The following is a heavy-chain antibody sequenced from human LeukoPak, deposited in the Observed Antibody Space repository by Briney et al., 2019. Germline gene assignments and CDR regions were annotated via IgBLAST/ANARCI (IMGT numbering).Heavy chain of an antibody. CDR3: ARENDSSGRDTDDAFDI. J-gene: IGHJ3*02. D-gene: IGHD3-22*01. V-gene: IGHV4-59*01. CDR1: GGSISSYY. CDR2: IYYSGST. Sequence: SETLSLTCTVSGGSISSYYWSWIRQPPGKGLEWIGYIYYSGSTNYNPSLKSRVTISVDTSKNQFSLKLSSVTAADTAVYYCARENDSSGRDTDDAFDIWGQGTMVTVSS.